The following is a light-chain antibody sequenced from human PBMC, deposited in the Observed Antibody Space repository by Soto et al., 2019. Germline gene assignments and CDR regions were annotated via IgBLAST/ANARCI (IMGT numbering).Light chain of an antibody. CDR3: QQYTSSPWT. Sequence: EIVLKQSPRTPSLSPGERATLSCRASQSVSTSYLAWYQQKPGQAPRLLIYGASRRATGIPDRFSGSGSGADFTLTISRLEPEDFAVYYCQQYTSSPWTFGQGTEVEI. V-gene: IGKV3-20*01. CDR1: QSVSTSY. J-gene: IGKJ1*01. CDR2: GAS.